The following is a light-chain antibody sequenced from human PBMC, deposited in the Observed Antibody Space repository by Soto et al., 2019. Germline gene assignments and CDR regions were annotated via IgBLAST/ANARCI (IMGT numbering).Light chain of an antibody. Sequence: EIVLTQSPGTLSLSPGERAILSCRASQSVSSSYLAWYRQKPGQAPSLLIYGASSRATGIPDRFSGSGSGTDFTLTISRLEPEDFALYYCQQYATSPLTFGGGIKVDI. CDR3: QQYATSPLT. CDR2: GAS. J-gene: IGKJ4*01. V-gene: IGKV3-20*01. CDR1: QSVSSSY.